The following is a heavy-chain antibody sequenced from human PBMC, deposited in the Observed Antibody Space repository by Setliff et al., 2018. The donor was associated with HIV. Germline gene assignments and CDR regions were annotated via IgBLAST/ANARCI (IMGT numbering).Heavy chain of an antibody. CDR1: GGSISSSSYY. Sequence: SETLSLTCTVSGGSISSSSYYWGWIRQPPGKGLEWIGSIYYSGSTYYNPSLKSRVTISVDTSKNQFSLKLSSVTAADTTVYYCARHSGLGGYYSPFDYWGPGTLVTV. CDR2: IYYSGST. V-gene: IGHV4-39*01. CDR3: ARHSGLGGYYSPFDY. J-gene: IGHJ4*02. D-gene: IGHD3-22*01.